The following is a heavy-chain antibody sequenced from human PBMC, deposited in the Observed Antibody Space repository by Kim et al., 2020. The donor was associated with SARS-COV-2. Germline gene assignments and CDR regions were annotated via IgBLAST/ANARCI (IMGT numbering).Heavy chain of an antibody. CDR1: GFTFSSYG. D-gene: IGHD3-22*01. CDR2: IWYDGSNK. V-gene: IGHV3-33*01. CDR3: ARDGEAWDRSGYTRRADGYFDR. Sequence: GGSLRLSCAASGFTFSSYGMHWVRQAPGKGLEWVAVIWYDGSNKYYADSVKGRFTISRDNSKNTLYLQMNSLRAEDTAVYYCARDGEAWDRSGYTRRADGYFDRWGRGSLVTVSS. J-gene: IGHJ2*01.